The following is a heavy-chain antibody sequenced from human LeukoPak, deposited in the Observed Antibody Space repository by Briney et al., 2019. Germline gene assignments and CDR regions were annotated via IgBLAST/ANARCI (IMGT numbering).Heavy chain of an antibody. D-gene: IGHD3-22*01. V-gene: IGHV4-59*12. CDR2: IYYTGSA. Sequence: SETLSLTCTVSGGSIDGYYWSWIRQSPGKGLEWIGYIYYTGSAFYNPSLKSRVTMSVDTSKNQFSLKLSSVTAADTAVYYCARKPIVNSAWYYFDYWGQGTLVTVSS. CDR3: ARKPIVNSAWYYFDY. J-gene: IGHJ4*02. CDR1: GGSIDGYY.